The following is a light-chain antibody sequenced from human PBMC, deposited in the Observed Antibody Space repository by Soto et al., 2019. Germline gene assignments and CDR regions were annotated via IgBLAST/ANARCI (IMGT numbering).Light chain of an antibody. CDR2: DVS. CDR3: SSYAGSNNVV. Sequence: QSALTQPPSASGSPGQSVTISCTGTSSDVGGYNYVSWYQHHPGKAPKLMIYDVSKRPSGVPDRFSGSKSGNTASLTVSGLQAEYEAVYYCSSYAGSNNVVFGGGTQLTVL. CDR1: SSDVGGYNY. V-gene: IGLV2-8*01. J-gene: IGLJ2*01.